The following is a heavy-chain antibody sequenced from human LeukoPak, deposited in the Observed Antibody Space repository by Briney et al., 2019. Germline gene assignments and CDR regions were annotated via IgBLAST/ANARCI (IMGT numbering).Heavy chain of an antibody. Sequence: SETLSLTCTVSGGSISSYYWSWIRQPPGKGLEWIGYIYYSGSTNYNPSLKSRVTISVDTSKNQFSLKLSSVTAADTAVYYCARFYDSSGYYYMDVWGKGTTVTVSS. D-gene: IGHD3-22*01. V-gene: IGHV4-59*01. CDR2: IYYSGST. J-gene: IGHJ6*03. CDR1: GGSISSYY. CDR3: ARFYDSSGYYYMDV.